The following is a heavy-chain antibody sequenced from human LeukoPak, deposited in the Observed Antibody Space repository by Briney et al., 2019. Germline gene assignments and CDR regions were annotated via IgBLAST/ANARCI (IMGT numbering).Heavy chain of an antibody. Sequence: PGGSLRLSCAASGFTFSSDWMTWVRQAPGKGLEWVASINQDGNEKYYVDSVKGRFTISRDNARNSLYLQMSSLRADDTAVYYCARDGAFRIYDYWGQGTPVTVSS. V-gene: IGHV3-7*01. D-gene: IGHD3-3*02. CDR3: ARDGAFRIYDY. CDR1: GFTFSSDW. J-gene: IGHJ4*02. CDR2: INQDGNEK.